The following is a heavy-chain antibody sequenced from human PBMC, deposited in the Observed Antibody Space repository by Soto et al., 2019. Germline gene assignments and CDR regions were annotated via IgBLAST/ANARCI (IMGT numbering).Heavy chain of an antibody. D-gene: IGHD1-26*01. CDR2: VSSSGGYT. CDR3: ARLRVGVNWYFDL. V-gene: IGHV3-11*06. Sequence: QMQLVESGGDLVKPGGSLRLSCAASGFNFGDYYMSWVRHAPGKGMEWVSFVSSSGGYTKYSDSVGGRFIVSRDNGKNSMPLQVNSLRVEDTAVYYCARLRVGVNWYFDLWGRGTLVTV. J-gene: IGHJ2*01. CDR1: GFNFGDYY.